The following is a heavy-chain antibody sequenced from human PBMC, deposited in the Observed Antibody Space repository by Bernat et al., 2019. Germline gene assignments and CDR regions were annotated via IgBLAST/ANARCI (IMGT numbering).Heavy chain of an antibody. V-gene: IGHV3-30*18. CDR2: ISYDGSNK. CDR1: GFTFSGYG. J-gene: IGHJ4*02. Sequence: QVQLVESGGGVVQPGRSLRLSCAASGFTFSGYGMHWVRQAPGKGLEWVAVISYDGSNKYYADSVKGRFTISRDNSKNTLYLQMNSLRAEDTAVYYCANEHYDILGVGPADYWGQGTLVTVSS. CDR3: ANEHYDILGVGPADY. D-gene: IGHD3-9*01.